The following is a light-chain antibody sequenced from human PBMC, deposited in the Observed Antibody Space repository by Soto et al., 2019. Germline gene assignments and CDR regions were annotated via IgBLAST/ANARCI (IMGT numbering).Light chain of an antibody. J-gene: IGLJ2*01. CDR3: SSYGGNNNLL. CDR1: SSDVGGYDY. CDR2: EVT. V-gene: IGLV2-8*01. Sequence: QSALTQPPSASGSPGQSVAISCTGTSSDVGGYDYVSWYQQHPGKAPKLMIYEVTKRPSGVPDRFSGSKSGNTASLTVSGLQAEDEADYYCSSYGGNNNLLFGGGTKLPVL.